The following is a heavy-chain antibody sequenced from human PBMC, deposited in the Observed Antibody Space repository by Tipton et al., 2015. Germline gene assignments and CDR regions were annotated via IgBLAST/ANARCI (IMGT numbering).Heavy chain of an antibody. CDR1: GGSISSFY. CDR2: IYYSGST. CDR3: ARGGAGYYYDSVGYLS. D-gene: IGHD3-22*01. J-gene: IGHJ5*02. Sequence: TLSLTCTVSGGSISSFYWSWIRHPPGKGLEWIGYIYYSGSTNYNPSPKSRVTISVDTSKNQFSLKLNSVTAADTAVYYCARGGAGYYYDSVGYLSWGQGTLVTVSS. V-gene: IGHV4-59*01.